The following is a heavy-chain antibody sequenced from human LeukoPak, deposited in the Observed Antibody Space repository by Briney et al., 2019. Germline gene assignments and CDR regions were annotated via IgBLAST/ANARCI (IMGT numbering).Heavy chain of an antibody. V-gene: IGHV3-30-3*01. CDR3: ARNSSAIDY. J-gene: IGHJ4*02. D-gene: IGHD6-6*01. Sequence: GGSLRLSCAASEFIFSSYAMHWVRQAPGKGLEWVAVISYDGSNKYYADSVKGRFTISRDNSKNTLYVQMNSLRAEDTAVYYCARNSSAIDYWGQGTLVTVSS. CDR1: EFIFSSYA. CDR2: ISYDGSNK.